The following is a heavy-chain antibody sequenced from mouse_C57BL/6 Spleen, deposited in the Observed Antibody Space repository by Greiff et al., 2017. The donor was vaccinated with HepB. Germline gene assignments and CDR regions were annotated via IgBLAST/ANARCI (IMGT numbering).Heavy chain of an antibody. CDR3: ARSGKGALYFDY. Sequence: QVQLKEPGAELVKPGASVKLSCKASGYTFTSYWMHWVKQRPGRGLEWIGRIDPNSGGTKYNEKFKSKATLTVDKPSSTAYMQLSSLTSEDSAVYYCARSGKGALYFDYWGQGTTLTVSS. CDR2: IDPNSGGT. CDR1: GYTFTSYW. V-gene: IGHV1-72*01. J-gene: IGHJ2*01. D-gene: IGHD4-1*01.